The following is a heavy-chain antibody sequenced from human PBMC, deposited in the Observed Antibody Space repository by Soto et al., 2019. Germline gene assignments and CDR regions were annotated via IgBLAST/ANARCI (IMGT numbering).Heavy chain of an antibody. CDR2: ISGSGGAT. D-gene: IGHD2-21*02. CDR3: ARTRTAFYRYYLDS. CDR1: GFTFKDCA. J-gene: IGHJ4*02. Sequence: GGSLRLSCSPSGFTFKDCAISWVRQAPGKGLEWVSGISGSGGATYYTDSVEGRFTISKDFSKNTVSLQMTGLRVDDTAVYYCARTRTAFYRYYLDSWGQGALVTVSS. V-gene: IGHV3-23*01.